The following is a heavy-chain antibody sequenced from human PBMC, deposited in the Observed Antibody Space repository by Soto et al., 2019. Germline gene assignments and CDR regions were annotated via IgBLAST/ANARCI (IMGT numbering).Heavy chain of an antibody. CDR1: GYTFTSYY. CDR2: INPSGGST. D-gene: IGHD4-17*01. CDR3: ARGTMVTTLFGHRQGFDY. Sequence: ASVKVSCKASGYTFTSYYMHWVRQAPGQGLEWMGIINPSGGSTSYAQKFQGRVTMTRDTSTSTVYMELSSLRSEDTAVYYCARGTMVTTLFGHRQGFDYWGQGTLVTVSS. V-gene: IGHV1-46*01. J-gene: IGHJ4*02.